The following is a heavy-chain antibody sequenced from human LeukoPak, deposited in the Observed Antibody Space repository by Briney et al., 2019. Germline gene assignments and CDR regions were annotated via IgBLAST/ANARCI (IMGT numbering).Heavy chain of an antibody. V-gene: IGHV4-39*01. CDR1: GGSISNTDSY. D-gene: IGHD5-18*01. CDR2: ITYSGST. Sequence: PSETLSLTCTVSGGSISNTDSYWGWVRQPPGKGLEWIGSITYSGSTYYDPPLRSRVTISIDTSKNQFPLKLTSVTAADTAVYYCARPSRGSGFNYGYSGYFDYWGQGTLVTVSS. J-gene: IGHJ4*02. CDR3: ARPSRGSGFNYGYSGYFDY.